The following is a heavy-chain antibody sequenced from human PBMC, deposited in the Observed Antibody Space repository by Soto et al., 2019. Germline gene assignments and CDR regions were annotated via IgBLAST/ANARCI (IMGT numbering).Heavy chain of an antibody. V-gene: IGHV1-18*04. CDR3: ARARMYSGAYHDY. J-gene: IGHJ4*02. CDR1: GYTFSNFG. D-gene: IGHD1-26*01. CDR2: ITPYNGNA. Sequence: ASVKVSCKASGYTFSNFGINWVRQAPGQGLEWMGWITPYNGNANYAQKYQDRLTVTTDTSTNTAYLELRSLRSDDTAVYFCARARMYSGAYHDYWGQGTLVTVSS.